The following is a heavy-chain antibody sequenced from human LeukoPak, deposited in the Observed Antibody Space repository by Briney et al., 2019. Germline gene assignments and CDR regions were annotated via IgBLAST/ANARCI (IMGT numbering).Heavy chain of an antibody. CDR1: GFTFAGYA. CDR2: ISDSGGTT. CDR3: AREGPGPFDAFDT. Sequence: GGSLTLSCAASGFTFAGYAMSWVRQAPGKGLEWVSGISDSGGTTYYADSVKGRFTISRDNSKNTLYLQMNSLRAEDTATYYCAREGPGPFDAFDTWGQGAKVTVSS. V-gene: IGHV3-23*01. J-gene: IGHJ3*02.